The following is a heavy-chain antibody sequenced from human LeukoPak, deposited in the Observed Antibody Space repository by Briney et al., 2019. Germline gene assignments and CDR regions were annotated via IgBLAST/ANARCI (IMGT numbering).Heavy chain of an antibody. J-gene: IGHJ4*02. D-gene: IGHD1-26*01. V-gene: IGHV4-59*01. CDR2: IYYSGST. CDR3: ARDYSGSHDY. Sequence: SETLSLTCTVSGGSINNYYWSWIRQPPGKGLEWIGYIYYSGSTNYNPSLKSRVTISVDTSKNQFSQKLSSVTAADTAVYYCARDYSGSHDYWGQGTLVTVSS. CDR1: GGSINNYY.